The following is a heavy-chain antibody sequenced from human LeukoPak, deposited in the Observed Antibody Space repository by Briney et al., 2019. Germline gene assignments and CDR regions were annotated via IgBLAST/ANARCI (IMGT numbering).Heavy chain of an antibody. D-gene: IGHD3-22*01. Sequence: GRSLRLSCAASGFTFSSYAMHWVRQAPGKGLGGVAVISYDGSNKYYADSVKGRFTISRDNSKNTLYLQMNSLRAEDTAVYYCARASLREVIVVAGYWGRGTPVTVSP. J-gene: IGHJ4*02. V-gene: IGHV3-30*01. CDR2: ISYDGSNK. CDR3: ARASLREVIVVAGY. CDR1: GFTFSSYA.